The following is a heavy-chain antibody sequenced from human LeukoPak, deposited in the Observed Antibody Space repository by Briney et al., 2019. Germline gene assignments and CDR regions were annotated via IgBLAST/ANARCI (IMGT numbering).Heavy chain of an antibody. CDR2: IKTDGSTT. J-gene: IGHJ5*02. D-gene: IGHD5-24*01. CDR1: GFTFSSYW. V-gene: IGHV3-74*01. CDR3: ARRDGYNPFDP. Sequence: GGSLRLSCAVSGFTFSSYWMHWVRQAPGKGLVWVSHIKTDGSTTAYADSVKGRFTISRDNAKNTLYLQMNSLRAEDTAVYYCARRDGYNPFDPWGQGTLVTVSS.